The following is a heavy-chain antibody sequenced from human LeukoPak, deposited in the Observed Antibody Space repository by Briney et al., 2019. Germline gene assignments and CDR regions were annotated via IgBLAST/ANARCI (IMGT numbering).Heavy chain of an antibody. CDR2: ISGSSSYT. CDR3: VRDRNIDY. V-gene: IGHV3-11*06. Sequence: PGGSLRLSCAASGFTFSDYYMNWIRQAPGKGLEWVPYISGSSSYTNYADSVKGRFTISRDNAKNSLYLQMNSLRAEDTAVYYCVRDRNIDYWGQGTLVTVSS. J-gene: IGHJ4*02. CDR1: GFTFSDYY. D-gene: IGHD4-11*01.